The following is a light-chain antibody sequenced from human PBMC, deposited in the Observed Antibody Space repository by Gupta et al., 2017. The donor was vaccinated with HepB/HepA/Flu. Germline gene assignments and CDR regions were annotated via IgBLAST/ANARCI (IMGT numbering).Light chain of an antibody. CDR2: KDS. Sequence: SYELSQPPSVSVSPGKTARITCSGDALPKQYAYWYQQKPGQAPVLVIYKDSERPAGIPGRFSGSRSGTTVTVTISGVQEEDEADYYCQSADSSGNVVFGGGTKMTVL. CDR3: QSADSSGNVV. V-gene: IGLV3-25*03. CDR1: ALPKQY. J-gene: IGLJ2*01.